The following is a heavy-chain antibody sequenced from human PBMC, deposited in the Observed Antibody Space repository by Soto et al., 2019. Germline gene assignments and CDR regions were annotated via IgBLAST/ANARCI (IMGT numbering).Heavy chain of an antibody. Sequence: PSETLSLTCTVSGGSISSYYWSWIRQPPGRGLEWIGYISYSGSTNYNPSLKSRVTISVDTSKNQFSLKLSSVTAADTAVYYCARAWGFYFDFWARGILVTVSS. D-gene: IGHD1-26*01. J-gene: IGHJ4*02. V-gene: IGHV4-59*01. CDR2: ISYSGST. CDR1: GGSISSYY. CDR3: ARAWGFYFDF.